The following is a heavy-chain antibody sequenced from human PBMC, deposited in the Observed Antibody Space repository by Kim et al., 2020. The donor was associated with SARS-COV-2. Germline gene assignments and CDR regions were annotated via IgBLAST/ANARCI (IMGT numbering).Heavy chain of an antibody. Sequence: GGSLRLSCAASGFTFSSYAMSWVRQAPGKGLEWVSAISGSGGSTYSADSVKGRFTISRDNSKNPLYLQMNSLRAEDTAVYYCAKSTAPNTYFYYGMDVWGPGTTVTVSS. V-gene: IGHV3-23*01. D-gene: IGHD6-6*01. CDR1: GFTFSSYA. CDR3: AKSTAPNTYFYYGMDV. J-gene: IGHJ6*02. CDR2: ISGSGGST.